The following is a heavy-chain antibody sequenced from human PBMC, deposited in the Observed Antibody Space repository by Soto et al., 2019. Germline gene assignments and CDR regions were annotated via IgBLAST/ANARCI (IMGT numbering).Heavy chain of an antibody. V-gene: IGHV1-69*12. CDR3: AAPRIVLRYFGWLSYDAFDI. D-gene: IGHD3-9*01. J-gene: IGHJ3*02. Sequence: QVQLVQSGAEVKKPGSSVKVSCKASGGTFSSYAISWVRQAPGQGLEWMGGIIPIFGTANYAQKFQGRVTITADESTSTAYMELSSLRSEDTAVYYCAAPRIVLRYFGWLSYDAFDIWGQGTMVTVSS. CDR1: GGTFSSYA. CDR2: IIPIFGTA.